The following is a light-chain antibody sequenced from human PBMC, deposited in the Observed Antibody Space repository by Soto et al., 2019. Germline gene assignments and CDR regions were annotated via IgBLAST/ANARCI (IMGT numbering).Light chain of an antibody. CDR3: SSSTSTTTLL. CDR2: EVS. J-gene: IGLJ2*01. Sequence: QSVLTQPASVSASPGQSITISCTGTSSDIGGYIYVSWYQHHPGKAPRLMIYEVSSRPSGISNRFSGSKSGNTASLTISGLQAEDEAEYYCSSSTSTTTLLFGGGTKLTVL. CDR1: SSDIGGYIY. V-gene: IGLV2-14*01.